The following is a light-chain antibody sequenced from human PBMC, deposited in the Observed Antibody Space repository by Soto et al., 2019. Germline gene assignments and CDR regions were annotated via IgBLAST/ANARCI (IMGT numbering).Light chain of an antibody. J-gene: IGKJ3*01. CDR1: QSINNRY. Sequence: EIVLTQSPGTLSLSPGERATLSCRASQSINNRYLAWYQQKPGQAPRLLIYAASSRAADIPDRFSGSGSVTDFTLTIIRPEPEDFAVYYCQQFGSSPGFTFGPGTKVDIK. CDR2: AAS. CDR3: QQFGSSPGFT. V-gene: IGKV3-20*01.